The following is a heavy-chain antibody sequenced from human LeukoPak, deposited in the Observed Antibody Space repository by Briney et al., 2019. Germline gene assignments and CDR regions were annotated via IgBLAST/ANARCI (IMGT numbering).Heavy chain of an antibody. Sequence: GGSLRLSCAASGFTFSNYWMHWVRQAPGKGLVWVTRINGDGSSTNYADSVKGRFTISRDNAKNTLYLQVNSLRAEDTAVYYCAREGYAPCFDYWGQGTLVTVSS. D-gene: IGHD1-1*01. CDR3: AREGYAPCFDY. CDR2: INGDGSST. CDR1: GFTFSNYW. V-gene: IGHV3-74*01. J-gene: IGHJ4*02.